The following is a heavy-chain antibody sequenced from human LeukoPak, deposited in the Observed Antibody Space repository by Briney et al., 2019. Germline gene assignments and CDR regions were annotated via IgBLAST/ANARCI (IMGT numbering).Heavy chain of an antibody. CDR2: ISAYNGNT. J-gene: IGHJ6*02. CDR3: ARDVDTAMVYYYYGMDV. D-gene: IGHD5-18*01. CDR1: GYTFTSYG. V-gene: IGHV1-18*01. Sequence: ASVKVSCKASGYTFTSYGISWVRQAPGQGLEWMGWISAYNGNTNYAQKLQGRVTMTTDTSTSTAYVELRSLRPDDTAVYYCARDVDTAMVYYYYGMDVWGQGTTVTVSS.